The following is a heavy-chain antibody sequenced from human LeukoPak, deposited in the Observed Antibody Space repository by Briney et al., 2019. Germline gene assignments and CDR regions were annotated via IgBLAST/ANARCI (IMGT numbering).Heavy chain of an antibody. CDR3: ARVAGYCSGGSCRTYYYYGMDV. CDR2: ISGYNGNT. D-gene: IGHD2-15*01. Sequence: GASVKVSCKTSGYTFISYGISWVRQAPGQGLEWMGWISGYNGNTKYAQKPQGRVTMTTDTSTSTAYMELRSLSSDDTAVYYCARVAGYCSGGSCRTYYYYGMDVWGQGTTVTVSS. J-gene: IGHJ6*02. V-gene: IGHV1-18*01. CDR1: GYTFISYG.